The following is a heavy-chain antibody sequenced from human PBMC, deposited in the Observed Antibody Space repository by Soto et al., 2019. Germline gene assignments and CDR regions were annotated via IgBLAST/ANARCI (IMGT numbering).Heavy chain of an antibody. CDR1: GFTFSSYA. V-gene: IGHV3-23*01. CDR2: ISGSGGST. CDR3: ATFFRGVPEGQWLVSGGEDFDY. J-gene: IGHJ4*02. Sequence: GGSLRLSCAASGFTFSSYAMSWVRQAPGKGLEWVSAISGSGGSTYYADSVKGRFTISRDNSKNTLYLQMNSLRAEDTAVYYCATFFRGVPEGQWLVSGGEDFDYWGQGTLVTVSS. D-gene: IGHD6-19*01.